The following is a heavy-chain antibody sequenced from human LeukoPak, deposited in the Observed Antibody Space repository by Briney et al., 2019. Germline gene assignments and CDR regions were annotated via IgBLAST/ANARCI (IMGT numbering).Heavy chain of an antibody. CDR1: GYTLTELS. J-gene: IGHJ6*02. CDR2: FDPEDGET. Sequence: ASVKVSCKVSGYTLTELSMHWVRQAPGKGLEWMGGFDPEDGETIYARKFQGRVTMTEDTSTDTAYMELSSLRSEDTAVYYCATESMMAHNNYYYYGMDVWGQGTTVTVSS. V-gene: IGHV1-24*01. D-gene: IGHD5-24*01. CDR3: ATESMMAHNNYYYYGMDV.